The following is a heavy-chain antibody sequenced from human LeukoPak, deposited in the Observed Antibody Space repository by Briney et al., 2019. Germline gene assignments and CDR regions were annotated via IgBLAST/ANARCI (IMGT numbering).Heavy chain of an antibody. J-gene: IGHJ4*02. D-gene: IGHD5-18*01. Sequence: SETLSLTCTVSGVSISGHSWSWIRQPPGKGLGWIGYVYDSGTTNYNPSLKSRITISVDTSNNQFSLKLGSVTAADTALYYCARLSGYSYTDSWGRGTLVTVSS. CDR2: VYDSGTT. V-gene: IGHV4-59*08. CDR3: ARLSGYSYTDS. CDR1: GVSISGHS.